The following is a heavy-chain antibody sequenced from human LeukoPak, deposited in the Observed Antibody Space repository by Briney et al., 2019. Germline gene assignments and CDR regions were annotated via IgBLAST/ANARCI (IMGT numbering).Heavy chain of an antibody. Sequence: PSETLSLTCTVSGGSISSYYWSWIRQPPGKGLEWIGYIYYSGSTNYNPSLKSRVTISVDTSKNQFSLKLSSVTAADTAVYYCARVMVRGVTFDYWGQGTLVTVSS. V-gene: IGHV4-59*01. CDR2: IYYSGST. J-gene: IGHJ4*02. CDR3: ARVMVRGVTFDY. CDR1: GGSISSYY. D-gene: IGHD3-10*01.